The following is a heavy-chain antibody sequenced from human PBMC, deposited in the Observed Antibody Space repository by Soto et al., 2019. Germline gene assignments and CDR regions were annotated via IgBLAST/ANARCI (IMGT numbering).Heavy chain of an antibody. J-gene: IGHJ6*02. Sequence: ASVKVSCKASGYTFTSSGISWVRQAPGQGLEWMGWISAYNGNTNYAQNLQGRVSMPTDTSTSTAYMELRSMRSEVTAGYYCARFENYDFWSGYSVYYGMDYWGQGTTVTVSS. V-gene: IGHV1-18*01. CDR3: ARFENYDFWSGYSVYYGMDY. CDR2: ISAYNGNT. D-gene: IGHD3-3*01. CDR1: GYTFTSSG.